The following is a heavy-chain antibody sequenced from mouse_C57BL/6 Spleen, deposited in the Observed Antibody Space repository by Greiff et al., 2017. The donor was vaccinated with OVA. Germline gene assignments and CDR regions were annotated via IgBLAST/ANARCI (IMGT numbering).Heavy chain of an antibody. CDR3: ARGGSNSSPYWYVDV. J-gene: IGHJ1*03. Sequence: EVQLQQSGPELVKPGASVKIPCKASGYTFTDYNMDWVKQSHGKSLEWIGDINPNNGGTIYNQKFTGKATLTVDKSSSTAYMELRSLTSEDTAVYYCARGGSNSSPYWYVDVWGTGTTVTVSS. CDR2: INPNNGGT. V-gene: IGHV1-18*01. D-gene: IGHD1-1*01. CDR1: GYTFTDYN.